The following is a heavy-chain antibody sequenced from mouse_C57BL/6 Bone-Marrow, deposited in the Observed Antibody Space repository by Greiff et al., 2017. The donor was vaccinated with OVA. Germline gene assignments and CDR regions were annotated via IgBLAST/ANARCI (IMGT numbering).Heavy chain of an antibody. Sequence: QVQLQQSGAALVKPGASVKISCTASGYAFSSYWMNWVKQRPGKGLEWIGQIYPGDGATNYNGKFKGKATLTADKSSSTAYMQLSSLTSEDSAVYFCARWLYGNYYFDYWGQGTTLTVSS. CDR2: IYPGDGAT. CDR3: ARWLYGNYYFDY. J-gene: IGHJ2*01. D-gene: IGHD2-1*01. V-gene: IGHV1-80*01. CDR1: GYAFSSYW.